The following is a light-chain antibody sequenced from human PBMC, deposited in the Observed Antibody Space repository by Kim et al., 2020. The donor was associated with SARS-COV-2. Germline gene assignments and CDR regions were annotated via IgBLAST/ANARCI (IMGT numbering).Light chain of an antibody. CDR2: KDS. J-gene: IGLJ2*01. CDR3: QSADSSGTYGV. Sequence: SYELTQPPSVSVSPGQTARITCSGDALPKQYAYWYQQKPGKAPVLVIYKDSERPSGIPERFSGSSSGTTVTLTISGVQADDEADYYCQSADSSGTYGVFG. V-gene: IGLV3-25*03. CDR1: ALPKQY.